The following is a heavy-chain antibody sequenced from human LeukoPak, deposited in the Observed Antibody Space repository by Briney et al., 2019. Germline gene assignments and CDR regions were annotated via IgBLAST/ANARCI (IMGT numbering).Heavy chain of an antibody. J-gene: IGHJ4*02. CDR2: IYNNGNT. V-gene: IGHV4-38-2*02. CDR1: GYFIRTDYY. D-gene: IGHD5-24*01. CDR3: ARPGMARTPDSHFDY. Sequence: PSETLSLICSVSGYFIRTDYYWGWVRQSPGKGPEWIGNIYNNGNTYYNPSLKSRVTISVDTSKNQFSLKLSSVTAADTAVYYCARPGMARTPDSHFDYWGQGTLVTVPS.